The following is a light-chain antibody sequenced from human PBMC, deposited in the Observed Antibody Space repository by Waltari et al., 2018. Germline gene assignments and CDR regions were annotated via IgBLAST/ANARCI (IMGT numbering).Light chain of an antibody. CDR3: QSYDTSLSVV. CDR2: GST. J-gene: IGLJ3*02. CDR1: GANTGAGYD. Sequence: QSVLTQPPSVSGAPGQRVTISCTGSGANTGAGYDVHWYQQPPRAAPKLLIYGSTSRPLGVPDRFFGSTSGTSASLVIIGLQAEDEGDYYCQSYDTSLSVVFGGGTKLTVL. V-gene: IGLV1-40*01.